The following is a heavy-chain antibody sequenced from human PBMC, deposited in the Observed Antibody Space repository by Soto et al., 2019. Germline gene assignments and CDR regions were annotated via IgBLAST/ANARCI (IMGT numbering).Heavy chain of an antibody. CDR2: IYYSGST. Sequence: SETLSLTCTVSGGSISSSSYYWGWIRQPPGKGLEWIGSIYYSGSTYYNTSLKSRVTISVDTSKNQFSLKMSSVTAADTAVYYCMLGSGWKDFDYWGQGTLVTSPQ. CDR3: MLGSGWKDFDY. D-gene: IGHD3-22*01. V-gene: IGHV4-39*01. J-gene: IGHJ4*02. CDR1: GGSISSSSYY.